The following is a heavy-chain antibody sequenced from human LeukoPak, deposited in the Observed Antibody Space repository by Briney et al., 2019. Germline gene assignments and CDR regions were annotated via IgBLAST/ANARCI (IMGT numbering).Heavy chain of an antibody. V-gene: IGHV3-49*03. Sequence: AGESLRLSCTTSGFTFGESVMSWFRQAPGKGLEWVGFIRSKRYGGTTQYAASVKGRFTISRDDSKSIAYLQMNSLKAEDTAVYFCARSYDVLAAYFPPDYWGQGTLVTVSS. CDR2: IRSKRYGGTT. CDR1: GFTFGESV. CDR3: ARSYDVLAAYFPPDY. J-gene: IGHJ4*02. D-gene: IGHD3-9*01.